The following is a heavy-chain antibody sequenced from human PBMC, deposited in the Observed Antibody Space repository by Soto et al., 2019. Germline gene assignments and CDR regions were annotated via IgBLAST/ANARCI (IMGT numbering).Heavy chain of an antibody. CDR3: TFTAMDYYYYGMDV. CDR2: IRSKANSYAT. D-gene: IGHD5-18*01. CDR1: GFTFSGSA. V-gene: IGHV3-73*02. J-gene: IGHJ6*02. Sequence: EVQLVESGGGLDQPGGSLKLSCAASGFTFSGSAMNWVRQASGKGLGWVGRIRSKANSYATAYAASVKGRFTISRDDSKKTAYLQMNRLKTEDTDVYYCTFTAMDYYYYGMDVWGQGTTVTVSS.